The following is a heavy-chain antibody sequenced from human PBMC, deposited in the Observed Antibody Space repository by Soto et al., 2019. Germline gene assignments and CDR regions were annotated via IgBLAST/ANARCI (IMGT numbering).Heavy chain of an antibody. CDR1: GYTFTGHY. CDR2: IGPESGAT. J-gene: IGHJ4*02. V-gene: IGHV1-2*02. CDR3: GRGRSGQIVVFY. Sequence: ASVKVSCKASGYTFTGHYIHWVRQAPEQGPEWMGEIGPESGATRDAQRFQGRVTMTRDMSITTVYMELNNLSPDDTAVYYCGRGRSGQIVVFYWRQGTPVTVSS. D-gene: IGHD1-26*01.